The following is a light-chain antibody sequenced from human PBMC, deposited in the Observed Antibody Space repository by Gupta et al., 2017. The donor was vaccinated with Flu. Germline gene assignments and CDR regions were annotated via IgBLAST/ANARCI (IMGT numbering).Light chain of an antibody. CDR3: QQYGSSPLT. J-gene: IGKJ4*01. V-gene: IGKV3-20*01. CDR2: AAS. Sequence: IVLTQSPASSSSSPVERATPSSCPAHSVSSNYLAWYQHKPGQVPRLLIYAASTRATGIPDRFSGSGSGTDFTLIISRLEPEDFAAYICQQYGSSPLTFGAGTKVQI. CDR1: HSVSSNY.